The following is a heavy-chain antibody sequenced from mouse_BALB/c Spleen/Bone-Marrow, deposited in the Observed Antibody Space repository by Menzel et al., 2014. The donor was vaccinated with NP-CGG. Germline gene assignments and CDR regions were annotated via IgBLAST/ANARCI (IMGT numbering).Heavy chain of an antibody. CDR2: IDPANGNT. Sequence: EVQLQQSGAELVKPGASVKLSCTASGFNIKDTYMHWVKQRPEQGLEWIGRIDPANGNTKYDPKFQGKATITADTSSKTAYLQLSSLTSEDTAVYHCASYYYGRYFDVWGAGTTVTVSS. D-gene: IGHD1-1*01. CDR3: ASYYYGRYFDV. J-gene: IGHJ1*01. V-gene: IGHV14-3*02. CDR1: GFNIKDTY.